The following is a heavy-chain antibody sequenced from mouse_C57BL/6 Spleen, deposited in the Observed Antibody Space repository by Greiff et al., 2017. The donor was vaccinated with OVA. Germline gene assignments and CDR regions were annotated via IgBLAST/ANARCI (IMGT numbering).Heavy chain of an antibody. CDR1: GYAFSSYW. V-gene: IGHV1-80*01. CDR3: APNPSRYFDV. CDR2: IYPGDGDT. Sequence: VKLVESGAELVKPGASVKISCKASGYAFSSYWTNWVKQRPGKGLEWIGQIYPGDGDTNYNGKFKGKATLTADKSSSTAYMQLSSLTSEDSAVYFCAPNPSRYFDVWGTGTTVTVSS. J-gene: IGHJ1*03.